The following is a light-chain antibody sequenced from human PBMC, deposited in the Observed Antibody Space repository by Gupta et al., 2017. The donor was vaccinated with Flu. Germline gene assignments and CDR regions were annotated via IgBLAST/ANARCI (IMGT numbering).Light chain of an antibody. CDR1: SSDVVGNNY. Sequence: TIISTATSSDVVGNNYVSWYHQHPGKDPNLLIYEDNQRPSGVPDRFSGSKSGNTAALTITGLQAEDEADYYCSSYEGSNSIGVFGGGTKLTVL. J-gene: IGLJ3*02. V-gene: IGLV2-8*01. CDR3: SSYEGSNSIGV. CDR2: EDN.